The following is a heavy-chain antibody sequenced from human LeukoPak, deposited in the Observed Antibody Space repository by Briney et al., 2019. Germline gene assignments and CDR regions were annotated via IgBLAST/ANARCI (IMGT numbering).Heavy chain of an antibody. J-gene: IGHJ4*02. D-gene: IGHD1-7*01. CDR1: GGSISSYY. V-gene: IGHV4-59*12. CDR3: AREGGTGTTVPRYHFDY. Sequence: SETLSLTCTVSGGSISSYYWSWIRQPPGKGLEWIGYIYYSGSTNYNPSLKSRVTISVDTSKNQFSLKLSSVTAADTAVYYCAREGGTGTTVPRYHFDYWGQGTLVTVSS. CDR2: IYYSGST.